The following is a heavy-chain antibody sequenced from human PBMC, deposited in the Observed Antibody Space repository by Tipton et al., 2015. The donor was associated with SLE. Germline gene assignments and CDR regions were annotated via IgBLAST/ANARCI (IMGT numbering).Heavy chain of an antibody. J-gene: IGHJ4*02. CDR3: ATRRDGYTNFDY. Sequence: TLSLTCSVYGASFSGYYWNWIRQSPRKGLEWIGEISPSGSINYNPSLKRRVTISVDTSNNQFSLNVSYVTAADTAIYYCATRRDGYTNFDYWGQGTLVTVSS. CDR2: ISPSGSI. D-gene: IGHD5-24*01. V-gene: IGHV4-34*01. CDR1: GASFSGYY.